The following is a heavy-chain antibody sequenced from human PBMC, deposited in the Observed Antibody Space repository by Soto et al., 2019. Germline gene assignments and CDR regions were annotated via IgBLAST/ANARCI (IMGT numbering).Heavy chain of an antibody. D-gene: IGHD6-19*01. Sequence: SETLSLTCTVSGGSISSRDHYWSWIRQPPGKGLEWIGYVYNSGSTYFNPSLKSRLTISVDTSKNQFSLNLSSVTAADTAVYFCAGMPYTSGLRFDPWGPGTLVTVSS. CDR1: GGSISSRDHY. CDR3: AGMPYTSGLRFDP. CDR2: VYNSGST. V-gene: IGHV4-30-4*01. J-gene: IGHJ5*02.